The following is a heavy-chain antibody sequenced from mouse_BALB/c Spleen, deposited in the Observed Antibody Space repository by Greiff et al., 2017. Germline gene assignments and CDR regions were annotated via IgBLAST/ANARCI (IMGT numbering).Heavy chain of an antibody. CDR3: ARGGLTLFAY. Sequence: EVQLVESGPELVKPGASVKMSCKASGYTFTSSVMHWVKQKPGQGLEWIGYINPYNDGTKYNEKFKGKATLTSDKSSSTAYMDLSSQTSEDSAVYYCARGGLTLFAYWGQGTLVTVSA. D-gene: IGHD1-1*01. CDR2: INPYNDGT. CDR1: GYTFTSSV. J-gene: IGHJ3*01. V-gene: IGHV1-14*01.